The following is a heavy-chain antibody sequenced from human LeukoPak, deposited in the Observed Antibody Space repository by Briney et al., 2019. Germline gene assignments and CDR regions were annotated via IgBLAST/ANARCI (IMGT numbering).Heavy chain of an antibody. J-gene: IGHJ4*02. Sequence: SVKVSCKASGGTFSSYAISWVRQAPGQGLEWMGGIIPFFGTANYAQKFQGRVTITTDESTSTAYMELSSLRSEDTAVYYCATVALLRGSSGYYYYFDYWGQGTLVTVSS. D-gene: IGHD3-22*01. CDR3: ATVALLRGSSGYYYYFDY. CDR1: GGTFSSYA. V-gene: IGHV1-69*05. CDR2: IIPFFGTA.